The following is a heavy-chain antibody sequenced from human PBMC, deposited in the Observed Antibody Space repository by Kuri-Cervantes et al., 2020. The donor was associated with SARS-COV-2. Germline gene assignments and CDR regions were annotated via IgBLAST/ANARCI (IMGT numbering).Heavy chain of an antibody. V-gene: IGHV3-30*03. CDR3: ARAFMVRGVNGPGY. J-gene: IGHJ4*02. CDR1: GFSFSSYG. D-gene: IGHD3-10*01. CDR2: ISYDGSNK. Sequence: GESLKISCAASGFSFSSYGFHWVRQAPGKGLEWVAVISYDGSNKYYADSVKGRFTISRDNSKNTLYLQMNSLRAEDTAVYYCARAFMVRGVNGPGYWGQGTLVTVSS.